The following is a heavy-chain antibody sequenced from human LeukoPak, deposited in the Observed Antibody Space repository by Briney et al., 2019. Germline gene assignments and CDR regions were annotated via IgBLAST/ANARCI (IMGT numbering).Heavy chain of an antibody. Sequence: GGSLRLSCAASGFTFSNYWMSWVRQAPGKGLEWVANIKQDESEKYYVDSVRGRVTISRDNAKDSLYLQMNSLRAEDTAVYYCARDRKTYYFGSGSYYYSYNMDVWGKGTTVTVSS. CDR1: GFTFSNYW. CDR2: IKQDESEK. J-gene: IGHJ6*03. D-gene: IGHD3-10*01. V-gene: IGHV3-7*01. CDR3: ARDRKTYYFGSGSYYYSYNMDV.